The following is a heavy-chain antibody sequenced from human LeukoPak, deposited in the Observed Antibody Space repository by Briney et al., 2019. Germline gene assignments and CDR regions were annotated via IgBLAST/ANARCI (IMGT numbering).Heavy chain of an antibody. J-gene: IGHJ4*02. CDR2: ISYDGSNK. CDR1: GFTFSSYG. CDR3: AKDKFRVEMATTDKSFDY. D-gene: IGHD5-24*01. Sequence: GGSLRLSCAASGFTFSSYGMHWVRQAPGKGLEWVAVISYDGSNKYYADSVKGRFTISRDNSKNTLYLQMNSLRAEDTAVYYCAKDKFRVEMATTDKSFDYWGQGTLVTVSS. V-gene: IGHV3-30*18.